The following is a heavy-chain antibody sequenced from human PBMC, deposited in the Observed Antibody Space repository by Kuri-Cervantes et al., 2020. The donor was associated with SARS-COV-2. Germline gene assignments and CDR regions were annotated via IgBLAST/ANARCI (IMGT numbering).Heavy chain of an antibody. Sequence: GESLKISCAASGFTFSSYSMNWVRQAPGKGLEWVSSISSSSSYIYYADSVKGRFTFSRDNAKNSLYLQMNSLRAEDTAVYYCASEDSGSYFRGRGMFDPWGQGTLVTVSS. J-gene: IGHJ5*02. CDR2: ISSSSSYI. D-gene: IGHD1-26*01. CDR3: ASEDSGSYFRGRGMFDP. CDR1: GFTFSSYS. V-gene: IGHV3-21*01.